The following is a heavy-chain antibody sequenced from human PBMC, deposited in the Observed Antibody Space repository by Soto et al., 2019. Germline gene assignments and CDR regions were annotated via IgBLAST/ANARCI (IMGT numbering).Heavy chain of an antibody. CDR2: ISAYNGNT. J-gene: IGHJ5*02. CDR3: ARAPGGVAGYNWFDP. CDR1: GYTFTSYC. D-gene: IGHD6-19*01. V-gene: IGHV1-18*01. Sequence: ASVKVSCKASGYTFTSYCISWVLQAPGQGLEWMGWISAYNGNTNYAQKLQGRVTMTTDTSTSTAYMELRSLRSDDTAVYYCARAPGGVAGYNWFDPWGQGTLVTVSS.